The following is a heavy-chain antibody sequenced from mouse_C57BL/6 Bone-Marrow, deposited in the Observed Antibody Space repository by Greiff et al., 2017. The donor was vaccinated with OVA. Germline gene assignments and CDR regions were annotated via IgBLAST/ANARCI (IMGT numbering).Heavy chain of an antibody. J-gene: IGHJ2*01. CDR2: INPSSGYT. Sequence: QVQLKQSGAELARPGASVKMSCKASGYTFTSYTMHWVKQRPGQGLEWIGYINPSSGYTKYNQKFKDKATLTADKSSSTAYMQLSSLTSEDSAVDYCARWRLLRFYYFDYWGQGTTLTVSS. CDR1: GYTFTSYT. D-gene: IGHD1-1*01. V-gene: IGHV1-4*01. CDR3: ARWRLLRFYYFDY.